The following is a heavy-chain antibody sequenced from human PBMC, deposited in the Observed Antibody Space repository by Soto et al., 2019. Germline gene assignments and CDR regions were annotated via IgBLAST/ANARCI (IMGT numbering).Heavy chain of an antibody. CDR1: GGIFSRHA. CDR2: IVPKLGTV. D-gene: IGHD3-22*01. Sequence: QVQLVQSGAEVKKTGSSVKVSCKISGGIFSRHAIDWVRQAPGQGLEWMGGIVPKLGTVIYAQNFQARVTISADELTNTSYMDLSGLTFEDTAVYYGARPRTYDYEIYGYYGHQCDDWGQGTLVTVSS. CDR3: ARPRTYDYEIYGYYGHQCDD. J-gene: IGHJ4*02. V-gene: IGHV1-69*01.